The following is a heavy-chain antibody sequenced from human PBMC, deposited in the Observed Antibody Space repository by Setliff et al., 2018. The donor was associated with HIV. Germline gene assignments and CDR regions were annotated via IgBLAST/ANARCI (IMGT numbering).Heavy chain of an antibody. D-gene: IGHD6-13*01. Sequence: SETLSLTCTVSGGSIRSTGYYWGWIRQPPGKGLEWIGSISYSGSTYYNPSLKSRVTISVDTSKNQFSLTLNSLTAADTAVYYCARLAGQRTIAAADYFFDFWGQGALVTVSS. V-gene: IGHV4-39*01. CDR1: GGSIRSTGYY. CDR2: ISYSGST. J-gene: IGHJ4*02. CDR3: ARLAGQRTIAAADYFFDF.